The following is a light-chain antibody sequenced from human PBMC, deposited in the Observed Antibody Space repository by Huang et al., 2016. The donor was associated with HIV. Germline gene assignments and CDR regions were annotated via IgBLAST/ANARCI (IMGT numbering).Light chain of an antibody. CDR2: GAS. CDR1: QSVSSN. V-gene: IGKV3-15*01. Sequence: EIVMTQSPATLSVSPGERATLSCRASQSVSSNLAWYQQKPGQAPRLLSYGASTRATGSPARFTLTISSLQSEDFAVYYCRQYNNWPPWTFGQGTKVEVK. CDR3: RQYNNWPPWT. J-gene: IGKJ1*01.